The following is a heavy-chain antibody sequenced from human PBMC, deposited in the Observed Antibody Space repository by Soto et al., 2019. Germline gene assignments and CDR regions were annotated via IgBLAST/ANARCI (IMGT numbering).Heavy chain of an antibody. D-gene: IGHD2-21*01. CDR1: GYTFTRYD. Sequence: ASVQVSCKASGYTFTRYDINWELQATGQGLEWMGWMNPNSGNTGYAQKFQGRVTMTRNTSISTAYMELSSLRSEDTAVYYCARLLSAACFDYWGQGTLVTVSS. CDR2: MNPNSGNT. V-gene: IGHV1-8*01. CDR3: ARLLSAACFDY. J-gene: IGHJ4*02.